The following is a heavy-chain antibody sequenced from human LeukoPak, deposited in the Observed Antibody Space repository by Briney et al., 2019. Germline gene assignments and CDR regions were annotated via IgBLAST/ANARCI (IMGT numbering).Heavy chain of an antibody. CDR1: GGSISSSSHY. V-gene: IGHV4-39*01. CDR2: VST. CDR3: ARAGYSYGIISYFDS. J-gene: IGHJ4*02. Sequence: SETLSLTCTVSGGSISSSSHYWGWTRQPPGKGLEWIGVSTYYNPSLKNRVTVSRDTSKNQFSLKLSSVTAADTAIYYCARAGYSYGIISYFDSWGQGTLVTVSS. D-gene: IGHD5-18*01.